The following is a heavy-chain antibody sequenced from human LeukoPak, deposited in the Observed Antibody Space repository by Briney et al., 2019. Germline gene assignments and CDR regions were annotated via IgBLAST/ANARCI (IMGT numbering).Heavy chain of an antibody. CDR3: ARTRYYDRDWFDP. CDR1: GFTFSSYG. CDR2: ISYDGSNK. J-gene: IGHJ5*02. Sequence: GRSLRLSCAASGFTFSSYGMHWVRQAPGKGLEWVAVISYDGSNKYYADSVKGRFTISRDNAKNSLYLQMNSLRAEDTAVYYCARTRYYDRDWFDPWGQGTLVTVSS. V-gene: IGHV3-30*03. D-gene: IGHD3-22*01.